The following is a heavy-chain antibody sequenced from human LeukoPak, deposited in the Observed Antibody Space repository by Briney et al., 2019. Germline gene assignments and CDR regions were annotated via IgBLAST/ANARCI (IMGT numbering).Heavy chain of an antibody. D-gene: IGHD3-10*01. CDR3: ARVGGLDYYGSGSYDY. V-gene: IGHV4-59*01. Sequence: SETLSLTCTDSGGSISSYYWSWIRQPPGKELEWIEYIYYSGSTNYNPSLKSRVTISVDTSKNQFSLKLSSVTAADTAVYYCARVGGLDYYGSGSYDYWGQGTLVTVSS. CDR2: IYYSGST. J-gene: IGHJ4*02. CDR1: GGSISSYY.